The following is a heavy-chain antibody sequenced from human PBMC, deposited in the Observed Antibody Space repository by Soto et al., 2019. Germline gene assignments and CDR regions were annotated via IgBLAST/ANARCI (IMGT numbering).Heavy chain of an antibody. CDR2: IWYDGINK. D-gene: IGHD4-4*01. Sequence: GGSLRLSCAASGFTFSSYCIHWVRQAPCKGLEWVAVIWYDGINKYYADSVKGRFTISRDNSKNTLYLQMNSLRAEDTAVYYCARDDYSNYRGWFDPWGQGTLVTVSS. CDR1: GFTFSSYC. V-gene: IGHV3-33*01. J-gene: IGHJ5*02. CDR3: ARDDYSNYRGWFDP.